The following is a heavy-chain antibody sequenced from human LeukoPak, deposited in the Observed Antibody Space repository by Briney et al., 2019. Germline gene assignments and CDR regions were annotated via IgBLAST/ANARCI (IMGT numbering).Heavy chain of an antibody. CDR1: GVSISSYY. D-gene: IGHD6-19*01. V-gene: IGHV4-59*01. CDR2: IYYSGST. J-gene: IGHJ4*02. CDR3: ARVGYSSGWFYFDY. Sequence: NPSETLSLTCTVSGVSISSYYWSWIRQPPGKGLEWIGYIYYSGSTNYNPSLKSRVTISVDTSKNQFSLELSSVTAADTAVYYCARVGYSSGWFYFDYWGQGTLVTVSS.